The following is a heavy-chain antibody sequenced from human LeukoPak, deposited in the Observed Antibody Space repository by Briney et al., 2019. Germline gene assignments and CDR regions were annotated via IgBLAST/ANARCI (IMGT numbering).Heavy chain of an antibody. CDR3: ARSSVSSYYED. CDR1: GFTVSSSY. V-gene: IGHV3-66*01. CDR2: LYSGGSI. Sequence: GGSLRLSCAGSGFTVSSSYMSWVRQAPGRGLEWVSILYSGGSIFYADSVKGRFTISRDISKNMLHLQMNSLRADDTAVYYCARSSVSSYYEDWGQGTLVTVSS. D-gene: IGHD1-26*01. J-gene: IGHJ4*02.